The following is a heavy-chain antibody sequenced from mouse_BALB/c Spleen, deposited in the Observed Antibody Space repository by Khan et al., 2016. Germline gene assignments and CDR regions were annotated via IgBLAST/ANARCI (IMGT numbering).Heavy chain of an antibody. CDR3: ARVEYGNLDY. D-gene: IGHD1-1*01. J-gene: IGHJ2*01. V-gene: IGHV1-80*01. Sequence: QVQLQQSGAELVRPGSSVKISCKASGYVFSNYWTNWVKQRSGQGLEWIGQISPGDGDTNYNGKFKGQARLTADTSSSTASMQLSSLTSEDSAVYFCARVEYGNLDYWGQGTTLTVSS. CDR1: GYVFSNYW. CDR2: ISPGDGDT.